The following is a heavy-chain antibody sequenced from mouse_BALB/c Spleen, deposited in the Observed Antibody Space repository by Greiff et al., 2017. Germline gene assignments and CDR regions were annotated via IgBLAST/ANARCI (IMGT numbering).Heavy chain of an antibody. J-gene: IGHJ1*01. CDR3: TRRGYYYGSSPWYFDV. V-gene: IGHV1S81*02. CDR1: GYTFTSYY. CDR2: INPSNGGT. D-gene: IGHD1-1*01. Sequence: QVQLQQSGAELVKPGASVKLSCKASGYTFTSYYMYWVKQRPGQGLEWIGEINPSNGGTNFNEKFKSKATLTVDKSSSTAYMQLSSLTSEDSAVYYCTRRGYYYGSSPWYFDVWGAGTTVTVSS.